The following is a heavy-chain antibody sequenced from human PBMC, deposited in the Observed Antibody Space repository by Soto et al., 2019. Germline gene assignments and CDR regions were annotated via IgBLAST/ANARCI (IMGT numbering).Heavy chain of an antibody. CDR1: GGSISSGDYY. CDR2: IYYSGST. J-gene: IGHJ3*02. V-gene: IGHV4-30-4*01. CDR3: ARKHRGFGDQHAFDI. D-gene: IGHD3-10*01. Sequence: QVQLQESGPGLVKPSQTLSLTCTVSGGSISSGDYYWSWIRQPPGKGLEWIGYIYYSGSTYYNPSLKSRVTISGDTSKSQFSLKLSSETAADTAVYYCARKHRGFGDQHAFDIWGQGTMVTVSS.